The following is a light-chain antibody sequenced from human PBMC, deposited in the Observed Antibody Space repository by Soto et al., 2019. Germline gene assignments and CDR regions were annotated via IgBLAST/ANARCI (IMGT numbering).Light chain of an antibody. J-gene: IGLJ1*01. CDR3: TSYTSSSTLDV. CDR1: SCDVGGYNY. CDR2: EVS. Sequence: QSVLTQPASVSGSPGQSITISCTGTSCDVGGYNYVSWYQQHPGKAPKLMIYEVSNRPLGVSNRFSGSKSGNTASLTISGPQAEDEADYYCTSYTSSSTLDVFGTGTKVTVL. V-gene: IGLV2-14*01.